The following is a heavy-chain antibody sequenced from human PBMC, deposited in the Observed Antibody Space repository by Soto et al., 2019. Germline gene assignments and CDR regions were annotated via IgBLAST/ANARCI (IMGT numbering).Heavy chain of an antibody. J-gene: IGHJ6*02. D-gene: IGHD2-2*01. CDR2: INSDGSST. V-gene: IGHV3-74*01. Sequence: LRLSCAASGFTFSSYWMHWVRQAPGKGLVWVSRINSDGSSTSYADSVKGRFTISRDNAKNTLYLQMNSLRAEDTAVYYCSLPLGYCSSTSCHYGMDVWGQGTTVTVSS. CDR1: GFTFSSYW. CDR3: SLPLGYCSSTSCHYGMDV.